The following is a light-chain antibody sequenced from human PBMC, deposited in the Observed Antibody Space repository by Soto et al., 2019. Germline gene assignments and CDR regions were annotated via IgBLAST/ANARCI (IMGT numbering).Light chain of an antibody. CDR1: SSDIGAYNY. CDR3: FSFTTDWTHV. CDR2: EVS. Sequence: LTQPASMSGSPGQSITISCTGSSSDIGAYNYVSWFQQYPGKAPKLIISEVSNRPSGVSNRFSGSKSGTAASLTISGLQTEDEADYFCFSFTTDWTHVFGTGTKVTVL. J-gene: IGLJ1*01. V-gene: IGLV2-14*01.